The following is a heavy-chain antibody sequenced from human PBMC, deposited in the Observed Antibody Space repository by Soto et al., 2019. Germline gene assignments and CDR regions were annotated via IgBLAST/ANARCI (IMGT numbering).Heavy chain of an antibody. D-gene: IGHD6-13*01. CDR1: GYTFINFD. V-gene: IGHV1-8*02. Sequence: GASVKVSCKASGYTFINFDISWVRQATGQGLEWMGWMNPGSGKTGYANKFQGRVTMTRDASTSTAHLELSSLTSEDTAAYYCARMASAGTLNWFDPWGQGTLVTAPQ. CDR2: MNPGSGKT. CDR3: ARMASAGTLNWFDP. J-gene: IGHJ5*02.